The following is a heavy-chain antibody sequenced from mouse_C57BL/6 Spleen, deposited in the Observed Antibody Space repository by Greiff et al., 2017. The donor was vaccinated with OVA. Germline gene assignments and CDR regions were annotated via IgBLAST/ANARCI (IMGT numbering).Heavy chain of an antibody. CDR2: IYPRSGNT. CDR3: ARGLESSNHYYGSSYPLDY. CDR1: GYTFTSYG. V-gene: IGHV1-81*01. J-gene: IGHJ2*01. Sequence: QVQLQQSGAELARPGASVKLSCKASGYTFTSYGISWVKQRTGQGLEWIGEIYPRSGNTYYNEKFKGKATLTADKSSSTAYMELRSLTSEDSAVYFCARGLESSNHYYGSSYPLDYWGQGTTLTVSS. D-gene: IGHD1-1*01.